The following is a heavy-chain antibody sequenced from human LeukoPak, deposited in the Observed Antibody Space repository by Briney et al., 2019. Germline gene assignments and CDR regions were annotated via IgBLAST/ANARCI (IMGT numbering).Heavy chain of an antibody. Sequence: GSLRLSCAASGFTFSDYYMSWIRQPPGKGLEWIGSIYYSGSTYYNPSLKSRVTISVDTSKNRFSLKLSSVTAADTAVYYCARRIRNYGGNWRAFDIWGQGTMVTVSS. D-gene: IGHD4-23*01. CDR2: IYYSGST. J-gene: IGHJ3*02. CDR3: ARRIRNYGGNWRAFDI. CDR1: GFTFSDYY. V-gene: IGHV4-38-2*01.